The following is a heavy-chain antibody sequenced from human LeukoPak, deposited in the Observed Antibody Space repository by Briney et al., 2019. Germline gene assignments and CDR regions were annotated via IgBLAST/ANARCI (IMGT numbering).Heavy chain of an antibody. V-gene: IGHV3-33*08. Sequence: GGSLRLSCAASGFTFTSHGMHWVRQAPGKGLEWVAIIWYDGSNKYYGDSVKGRFTISRDDSKDTVYLQMNSLRAEDTAVYYCARARMGITADYWGQGTLVTVSS. D-gene: IGHD1-26*01. CDR2: IWYDGSNK. CDR1: GFTFTSHG. J-gene: IGHJ4*02. CDR3: ARARMGITADY.